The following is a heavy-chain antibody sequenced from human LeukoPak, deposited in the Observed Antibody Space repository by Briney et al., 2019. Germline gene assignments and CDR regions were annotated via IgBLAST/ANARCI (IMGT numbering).Heavy chain of an antibody. V-gene: IGHV4-4*07. Sequence: SETLSLTCTASGGSLSSYYWSWIRQPAGKGLEWIGRIYTSGSTNYNPSLKSRVTMSVDTSKNRFSLKLSSVTAADTAVYYCARGASNYDFWSGYQHPFDYWGQGTLVTVSS. D-gene: IGHD3-3*01. CDR2: IYTSGST. J-gene: IGHJ4*02. CDR3: ARGASNYDFWSGYQHPFDY. CDR1: GGSLSSYY.